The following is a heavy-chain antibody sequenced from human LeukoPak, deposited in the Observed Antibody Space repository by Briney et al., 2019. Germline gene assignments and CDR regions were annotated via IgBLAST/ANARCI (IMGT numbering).Heavy chain of an antibody. J-gene: IGHJ4*02. CDR3: ASGLLGGITGTTTDY. CDR2: VYYSGST. V-gene: IGHV4-59*01. Sequence: PSETLSLTCTVSGGSISSYYWSWIRQPPGKGLEWIGYVYYSGSTNYNPSLKSRVTISVDTSKNQFSLKLSSVTAADTAVYYCASGLLGGITGTTTDYWGQGTLVTVSS. D-gene: IGHD1-20*01. CDR1: GGSISSYY.